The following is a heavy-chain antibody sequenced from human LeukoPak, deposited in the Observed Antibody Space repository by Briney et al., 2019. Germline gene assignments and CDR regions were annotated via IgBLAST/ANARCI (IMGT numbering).Heavy chain of an antibody. Sequence: GGSLRLSCAASGFTFSSYWIHWVRQAPGKGLVWVSRINTDGSSTSYADSVKGRFTISRDNAKNTLYLQMNSLRAEDTAVYYCARGCSGGSCFPGYWGQGTLVTVSS. CDR3: ARGCSGGSCFPGY. D-gene: IGHD2-15*01. J-gene: IGHJ4*02. CDR1: GFTFSSYW. V-gene: IGHV3-74*01. CDR2: INTDGSST.